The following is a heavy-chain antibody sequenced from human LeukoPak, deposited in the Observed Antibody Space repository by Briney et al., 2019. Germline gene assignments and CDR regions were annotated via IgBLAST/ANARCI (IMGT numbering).Heavy chain of an antibody. CDR2: ISAYNGNT. V-gene: IGHV1-18*01. D-gene: IGHD4-17*01. CDR3: TRGGMTTAATPWWY. Sequence: GASVKVSCKASRYTFTSYGITWVRQAPGQGLEWMGWISAYNGNTIYAQKLQGRGTMTTDTSTSTAYMELRSLRSDDTAVYYCTRGGMTTAATPWWYWGQGTLVTVSS. J-gene: IGHJ4*02. CDR1: RYTFTSYG.